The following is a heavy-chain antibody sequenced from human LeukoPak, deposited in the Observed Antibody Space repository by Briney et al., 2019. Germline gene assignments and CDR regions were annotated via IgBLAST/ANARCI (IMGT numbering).Heavy chain of an antibody. D-gene: IGHD3-22*01. CDR2: INSDGSST. Sequence: PGGSLRLSCAASGFTFSSYWMHWVRQAPGKGLVWVSRINSDGSSTSYADSVKGRFTISRDNSKNTLYLQMNNLRAEDTAVYYCAKDLSSGYFYFDYWGQGTLVTVSS. J-gene: IGHJ4*02. CDR3: AKDLSSGYFYFDY. CDR1: GFTFSSYW. V-gene: IGHV3-74*01.